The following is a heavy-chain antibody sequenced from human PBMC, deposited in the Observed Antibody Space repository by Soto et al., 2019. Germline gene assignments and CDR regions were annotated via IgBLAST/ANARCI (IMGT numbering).Heavy chain of an antibody. J-gene: IGHJ6*02. V-gene: IGHV3-33*01. CDR3: ARPGTYYDFWSGYYGVDV. CDR1: GFTFSSYG. D-gene: IGHD3-3*01. CDR2: IWYDGSNK. Sequence: GGSLRLSCAASGFTFSSYGMHWVRQAPGKGLEWVAVIWYDGSNKYYADSVKGRFTISRDNSKNTLYLQMNSLRAEDTAVYYCARPGTYYDFWSGYYGVDVWGQGTTVTVSS.